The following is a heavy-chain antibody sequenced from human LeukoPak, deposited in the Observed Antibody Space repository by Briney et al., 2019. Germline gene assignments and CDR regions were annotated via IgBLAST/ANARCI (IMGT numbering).Heavy chain of an antibody. CDR1: GYTFTSYA. CDR3: ARATRVSYGMDV. D-gene: IGHD3-10*01. J-gene: IGHJ6*04. CDR2: INAGNGNT. Sequence: ASVKVSCKASGYTFTSYAMHWVRQAPAQRLEWMGWINAGNGNTKYSQKFQGRVTITRDTSASTAYMELSSLRSEDTAVYYCARATRVSYGMDVWGKGTTVTVSS. V-gene: IGHV1-3*01.